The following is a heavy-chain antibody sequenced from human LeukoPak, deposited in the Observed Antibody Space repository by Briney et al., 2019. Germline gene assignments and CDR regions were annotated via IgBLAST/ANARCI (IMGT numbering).Heavy chain of an antibody. Sequence: VKVSCKASGYTFTSYGISWVRQAPGQGLEWMGWISAYNGNTNYAQKLQGRVTMTTDTSTSTAYMELRSLRSDDTAVYYCARSVVVVAANWFDPWGQGTLVTVSS. CDR1: GYTFTSYG. CDR2: ISAYNGNT. V-gene: IGHV1-18*01. D-gene: IGHD2-15*01. J-gene: IGHJ5*02. CDR3: ARSVVVVAANWFDP.